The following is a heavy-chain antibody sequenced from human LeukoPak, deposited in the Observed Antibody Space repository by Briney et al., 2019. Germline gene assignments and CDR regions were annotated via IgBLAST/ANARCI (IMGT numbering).Heavy chain of an antibody. J-gene: IGHJ4*02. CDR2: IGCDGSTK. CDR3: ASTSGWYEPIDY. Sequence: GGSLRLSCAASGFTFSSYGMHWVRQAPGKGLEWVGVIGCDGSTKYYADSVKGRFTISRDNSKTTLYLQMNSLRAEDTAVYYCASTSGWYEPIDYWGQGTLVTVSS. V-gene: IGHV3-33*01. CDR1: GFTFSSYG. D-gene: IGHD6-19*01.